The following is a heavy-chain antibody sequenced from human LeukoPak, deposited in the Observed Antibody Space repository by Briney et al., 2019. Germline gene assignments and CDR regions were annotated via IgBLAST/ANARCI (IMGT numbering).Heavy chain of an antibody. CDR3: ARSEPDSHAFDI. Sequence: ASVKVSCKASGYTFTSYDINWVRQATGQGLEWMGWMNPNSGNTGYAQKFQGRVTITRNTPISTAYMELSSLRSEDTAVYYCARSEPDSHAFDIWGQGTMVTVSS. V-gene: IGHV1-8*03. CDR2: MNPNSGNT. J-gene: IGHJ3*02. CDR1: GYTFTSYD. D-gene: IGHD3-22*01.